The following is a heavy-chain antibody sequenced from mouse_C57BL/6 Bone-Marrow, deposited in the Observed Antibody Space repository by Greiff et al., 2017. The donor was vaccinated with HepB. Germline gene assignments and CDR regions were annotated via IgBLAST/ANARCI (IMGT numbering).Heavy chain of an antibody. CDR2: IWSGGST. J-gene: IGHJ2*01. Sequence: QVQLQQSGPGLVQPSQSLSITCTVSGFSFTSYGIHWVRQSPGKGLEWLGVIWSGGSTDYNAAFISRLSISKDNSKSQVFFKMNSLQADDTAIYYCARLNPHTGRGYFDYWGQGTTLTVSS. CDR3: ARLNPHTGRGYFDY. D-gene: IGHD6-1*01. CDR1: GFSFTSYG. V-gene: IGHV2-2*01.